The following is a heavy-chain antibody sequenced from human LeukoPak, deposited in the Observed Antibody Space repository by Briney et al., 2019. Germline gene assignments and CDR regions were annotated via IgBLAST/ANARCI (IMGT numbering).Heavy chain of an antibody. V-gene: IGHV3-23*01. CDR1: GFTFSNAW. Sequence: PGGSLRLSCAASGFTFSNAWMSWVRQAPGKGLEWVSAISGSGGSTYYADSVKGRFTISRDNSKNTLYLQMNSLRAEDTAVYYCAKGGIVVVPALDRNWFDPWGQGTLVTVSS. CDR2: ISGSGGST. CDR3: AKGGIVVVPALDRNWFDP. D-gene: IGHD2-2*01. J-gene: IGHJ5*02.